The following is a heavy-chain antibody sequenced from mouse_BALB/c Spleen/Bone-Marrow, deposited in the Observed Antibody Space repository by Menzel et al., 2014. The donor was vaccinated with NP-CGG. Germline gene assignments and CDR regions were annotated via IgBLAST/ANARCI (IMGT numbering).Heavy chain of an antibody. CDR2: ISYSGST. CDR3: ARSSSYDYDVGFAY. CDR1: SYSITRDCA. D-gene: IGHD2-4*01. J-gene: IGHJ3*01. V-gene: IGHV3-2*02. Sequence: EVKLQESGPGLVKPSQSLSLTCIVTSYSITRDCAWNWIRQFPGNKLEWMGYISYSGSTTYNPSLESRISITRDTSKNQFFLQLNSVTTEDTATYYCARSSSYDYDVGFAYWGQGTLVTVSA.